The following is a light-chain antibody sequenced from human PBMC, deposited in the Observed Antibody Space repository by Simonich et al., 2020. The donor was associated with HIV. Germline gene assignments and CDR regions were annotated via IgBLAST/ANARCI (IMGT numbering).Light chain of an antibody. J-gene: IGKJ2*01. V-gene: IGKV3-15*01. CDR1: QSVSSN. Sequence: EIVMTQSPATMSVSPGESAPLSCRASQSVSSNLARYQQKPGQAPRLLIYGASTRATDIPARFSGSGSGTEFTLTISSLQPEDFATYYCQQYYSTPYTFGQGTKLEIK. CDR2: GAS. CDR3: QQYYSTPYT.